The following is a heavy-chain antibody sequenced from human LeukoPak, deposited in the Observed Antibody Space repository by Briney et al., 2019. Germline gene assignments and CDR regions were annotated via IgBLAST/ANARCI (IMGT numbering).Heavy chain of an antibody. CDR3: ARDPSLTLYSAFDI. CDR2: INPSGGST. V-gene: IGHV1-46*01. Sequence: ASVKVSCKASGYTFTSYGISWVRQAPGQGLEWMGIINPSGGSTSYAQKFQGRVTITADESTSTAYMELSSLRSEDTAVYYCARDPSLTLYSAFDIWGQGTMVTVSS. D-gene: IGHD2-21*01. CDR1: GYTFTSYG. J-gene: IGHJ3*02.